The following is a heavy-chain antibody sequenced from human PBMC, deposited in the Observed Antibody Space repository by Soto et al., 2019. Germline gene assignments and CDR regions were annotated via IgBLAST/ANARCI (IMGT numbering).Heavy chain of an antibody. Sequence: ASETLSLTCTVSVDSVSNYNYYWSWIRQPPGKGLEWIGYIYYSGTTNYNSYLKSRLSLSVDMSKNQFSLKLASVTAADTAVYFCARSQRGRTAFTFDYWGQGALVTVS. CDR1: VDSVSNYNYY. CDR2: IYYSGTT. CDR3: ARSQRGRTAFTFDY. V-gene: IGHV4-61*01. D-gene: IGHD3-16*01. J-gene: IGHJ4*02.